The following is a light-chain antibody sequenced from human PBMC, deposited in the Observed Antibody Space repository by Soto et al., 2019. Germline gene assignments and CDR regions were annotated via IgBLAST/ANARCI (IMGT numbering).Light chain of an antibody. Sequence: ELVMTQSPATLSVSPGERATLSCRASQSVSSNLAWYQQKPGQAPRLLIYGASTRATGIPARFSGSGSGTEFTLTISSLQSEEFAVYYCQQYKNWPHYKPTFGHGTKVDIQ. J-gene: IGKJ3*01. CDR2: GAS. CDR1: QSVSSN. V-gene: IGKV3-15*01. CDR3: QQYKNWPHYKPT.